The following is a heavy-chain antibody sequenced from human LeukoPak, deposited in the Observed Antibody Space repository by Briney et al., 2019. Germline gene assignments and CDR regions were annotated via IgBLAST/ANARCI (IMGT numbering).Heavy chain of an antibody. D-gene: IGHD3-3*01. CDR2: MYNSEST. CDR1: GGSISNHY. J-gene: IGHJ4*02. CDR3: ARHVLAAGSID. Sequence: KPSETLSLTCTISGGSISNHYWSWIRQPPGKGLEWIAYMYNSESTKYNPSLKSRVPISVDTSKKQFSLKLRSVTAADTALYYCARHVLAAGSIDWGQGTLVTVSS. V-gene: IGHV4-59*08.